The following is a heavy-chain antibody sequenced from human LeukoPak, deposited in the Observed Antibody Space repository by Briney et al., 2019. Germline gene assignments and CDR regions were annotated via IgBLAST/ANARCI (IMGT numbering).Heavy chain of an antibody. CDR3: AKGNAGNRNPNFDY. CDR2: ISGSGDST. V-gene: IGHV3-23*01. D-gene: IGHD2/OR15-2a*01. CDR1: GFTFTTYG. Sequence: PGGPLRLSCAASGFTFTTYGMNWVRQAPGKGLEWVSTISGSGDSTYYADSVRGRFTISRDNSRDTLYLQMNSLRAEDTAVYYCAKGNAGNRNPNFDYWGQGTLVTVSS. J-gene: IGHJ4*02.